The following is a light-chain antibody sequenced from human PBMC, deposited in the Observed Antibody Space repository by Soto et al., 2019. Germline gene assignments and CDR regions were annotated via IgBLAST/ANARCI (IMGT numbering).Light chain of an antibody. Sequence: ETVMTQSPATLSVFPGERATLSCRAGQSVNSYLAWYQQKPGQAPRLLIRGASARATGIPARFSGSGSGTEFTLTISSLQSEDFAVYYCQQYNQWPLTFGGGTKVDI. V-gene: IGKV3-15*01. CDR3: QQYNQWPLT. CDR1: QSVNSY. CDR2: GAS. J-gene: IGKJ4*01.